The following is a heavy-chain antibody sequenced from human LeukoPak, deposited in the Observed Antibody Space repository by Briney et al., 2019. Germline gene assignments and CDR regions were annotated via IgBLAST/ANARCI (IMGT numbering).Heavy chain of an antibody. CDR3: AGTGDLSVAFTD. D-gene: IGHD7-27*01. CDR1: GGSISSYY. CDR2: IYYSGST. Sequence: SETLSLTCTVSGGSISSYYWSWIRQPPGKGLEWIGYIYYSGSTNYNPSLKSRVTISVDTSKNQFSLKLSSVTAADTAVYYCAGTGDLSVAFTDWGQGTLVTVSS. J-gene: IGHJ4*02. V-gene: IGHV4-59*08.